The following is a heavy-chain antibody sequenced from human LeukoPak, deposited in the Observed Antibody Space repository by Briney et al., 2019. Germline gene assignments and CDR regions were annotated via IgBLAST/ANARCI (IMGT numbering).Heavy chain of an antibody. CDR2: INHSGST. D-gene: IGHD6-13*01. J-gene: IGHJ4*02. Sequence: PSETLSLTCAVYGGSFSGYYWSWIRQPPGKGLEWIGEINHSGSTNYNPSLKSRVTISVDTSKNQFSLKLSSVTAADTAVYYCARDGIAAAGTLRVAFDYWGQGTLVTVSS. CDR1: GGSFSGYY. V-gene: IGHV4-34*01. CDR3: ARDGIAAAGTLRVAFDY.